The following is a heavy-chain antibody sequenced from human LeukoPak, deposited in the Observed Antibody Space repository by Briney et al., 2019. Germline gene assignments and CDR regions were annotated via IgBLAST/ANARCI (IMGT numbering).Heavy chain of an antibody. CDR1: GFTFSSYW. V-gene: IGHV3-30*18. D-gene: IGHD3-10*01. Sequence: PGGSLRLSCAASGFTFSSYWVHWVRQAPGKGLEWVVVISYDGSNKYYADSVKGRFTISRDNSKNTLYLQMNSLRAEDTAVYYCANGYYYGSGSYYKEAFDIWGQGTMVTVSS. CDR2: ISYDGSNK. J-gene: IGHJ3*02. CDR3: ANGYYYGSGSYYKEAFDI.